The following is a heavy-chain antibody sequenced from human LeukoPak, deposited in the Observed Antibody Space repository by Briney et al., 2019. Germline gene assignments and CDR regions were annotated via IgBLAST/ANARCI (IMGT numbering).Heavy chain of an antibody. Sequence: GGSLRLSCAASGFTLSSYSMNWVRQAPGKELEWVSSISSSSSYIYYADSVKGRFTISRDNAKNSLYLQMNSLRAEDTAVYYCARDLTAVAGRDAFDIWGQGTMVTVSS. CDR3: ARDLTAVAGRDAFDI. CDR1: GFTLSSYS. J-gene: IGHJ3*02. D-gene: IGHD6-19*01. V-gene: IGHV3-21*01. CDR2: ISSSSSYI.